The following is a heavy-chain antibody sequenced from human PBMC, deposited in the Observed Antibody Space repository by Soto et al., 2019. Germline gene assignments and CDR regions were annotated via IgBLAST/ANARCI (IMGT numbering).Heavy chain of an antibody. Sequence: SRTCGVYGCSFSVCXRGRVRSLPGKGLEWIGEINHRRSXNYNPSLKSRVTIXVYTSKNQFSLKPSSLTAADTAVYYCASYYGSGSYYTWLDPWGQGPL. CDR3: ASYYGSGSYYTWLDP. V-gene: IGHV4-34*01. CDR1: GCSFSVCX. CDR2: INHRRSX. D-gene: IGHD3-10*01. J-gene: IGHJ5*02.